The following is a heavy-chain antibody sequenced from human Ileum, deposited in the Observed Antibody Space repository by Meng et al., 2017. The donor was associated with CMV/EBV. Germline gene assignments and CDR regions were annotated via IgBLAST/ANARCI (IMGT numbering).Heavy chain of an antibody. Sequence: GGSLRLSCAASGFTFSSYSMNWVRQAPGKGLEWVSYIRNSSSTIYYADSVKGRFTISRDNDKNSLYLQMNSLRAEDTAVYDCARGWIQGWTTGWFAPWGQGTRVTVSS. D-gene: IGHD5-18*01. CDR1: GFTFSSYS. V-gene: IGHV3-48*04. J-gene: IGHJ5*02. CDR2: IRNSSSTI. CDR3: ARGWIQGWTTGWFAP.